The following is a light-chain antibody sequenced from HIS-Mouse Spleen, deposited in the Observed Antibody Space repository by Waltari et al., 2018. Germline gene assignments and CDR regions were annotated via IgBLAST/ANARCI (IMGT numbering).Light chain of an antibody. J-gene: IGLJ2*01. CDR1: SSDVGSYNL. Sequence: QSALTQPASVSGSPGQSITISCTGTSSDVGSYNLFSWYQQHPGKAPKLMIYEGSKRPSGVSNRFSGSKSGNTAFLTISGLQAEDEADYYCCSYAGSSTLVFGGGTKLTVL. V-gene: IGLV2-23*01. CDR3: CSYAGSSTLV. CDR2: EGS.